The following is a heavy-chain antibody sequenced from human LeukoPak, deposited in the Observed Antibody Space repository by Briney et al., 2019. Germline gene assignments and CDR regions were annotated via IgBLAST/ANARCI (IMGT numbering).Heavy chain of an antibody. CDR1: GFTFSNYW. D-gene: IGHD6-13*01. Sequence: GGSLRLSCAGSGFTFSNYWMSWVRQAPGKGPEWVANIKQDGREKHYVDSVEGRFTISRDNAKSSLYLQMNSLRAEDTGIYYCTRDEAAATNWGQGTLVTVSS. J-gene: IGHJ4*02. V-gene: IGHV3-7*01. CDR2: IKQDGREK. CDR3: TRDEAAATN.